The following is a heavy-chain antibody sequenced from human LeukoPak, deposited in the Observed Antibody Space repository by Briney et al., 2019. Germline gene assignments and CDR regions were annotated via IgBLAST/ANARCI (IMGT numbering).Heavy chain of an antibody. J-gene: IGHJ4*02. V-gene: IGHV1-46*01. Sequence: ASVKVSCKASGYTFSSYYMHWVRQAPGQGLEWMGIINPSGGSTSYAQKFQGRVTVTRDTSTSTVYMELSSLRSEDTAMYYCAREGEIGYDLSDYWGQGTLVTVSS. CDR1: GYTFSSYY. D-gene: IGHD5-12*01. CDR2: INPSGGST. CDR3: AREGEIGYDLSDY.